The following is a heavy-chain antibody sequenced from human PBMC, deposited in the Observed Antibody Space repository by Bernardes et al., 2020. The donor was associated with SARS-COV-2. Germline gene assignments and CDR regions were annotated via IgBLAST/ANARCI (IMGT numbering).Heavy chain of an antibody. Sequence: SVKVSCKASGGTFSSYAISWVRQAPGQGLEWMGRIIPILGIANYAQKFQGRVTITADKSTSTAYMELSSLRSEDTAVYYCARIANAIVVVPAAIPDKYNWFDPWGQGTLVTVSS. J-gene: IGHJ5*02. D-gene: IGHD2-2*02. CDR1: GGTFSSYA. CDR2: IIPILGIA. V-gene: IGHV1-69*04. CDR3: ARIANAIVVVPAAIPDKYNWFDP.